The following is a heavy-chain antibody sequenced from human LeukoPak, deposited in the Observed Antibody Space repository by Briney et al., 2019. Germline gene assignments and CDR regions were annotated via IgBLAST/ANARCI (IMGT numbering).Heavy chain of an antibody. CDR2: IRSKANNYAT. CDR3: LAYLPTTDFDS. V-gene: IGHV3-73*01. Sequence: GGSLRLSCAASGFIFSDSFVHWVRQASGKRLEWVGRIRSKANNYATQYGASVKGRFTISRDDSKNTAYLQMNSLKIEDTAVYYCLAYLPTTDFDSWGQGNLVTVSS. CDR1: GFIFSDSF. D-gene: IGHD1-1*01. J-gene: IGHJ4*02.